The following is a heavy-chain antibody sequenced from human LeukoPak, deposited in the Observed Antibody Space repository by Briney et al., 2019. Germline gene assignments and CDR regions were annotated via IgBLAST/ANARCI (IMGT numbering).Heavy chain of an antibody. Sequence: GGSLRLSCAASGFTFDDYAMHWVRQAPGKGLEWVSGISWNSGSIGYADSVKGRFTISRDNAKNSLYLQMNSLRAEDTAVYYCALELDWGQGTLVTVSS. CDR2: ISWNSGSI. J-gene: IGHJ4*02. D-gene: IGHD5-24*01. CDR1: GFTFDDYA. CDR3: ALELD. V-gene: IGHV3-9*01.